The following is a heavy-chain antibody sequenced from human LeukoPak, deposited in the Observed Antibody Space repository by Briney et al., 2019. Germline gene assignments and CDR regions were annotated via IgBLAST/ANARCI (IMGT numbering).Heavy chain of an antibody. J-gene: IGHJ4*02. V-gene: IGHV3-9*01. CDR2: ISWNSGSI. Sequence: GGSLRLSCAASGFTFDDYAMHWVRQAPGKGLEWVSGISWNSGSIGYADSVKGRFTISRDNAKNSLYLQMNSLRAEDTALYYCARAGSYDFWSGYYAHWGQGTLVTVSS. CDR3: ARAGSYDFWSGYYAH. D-gene: IGHD3-3*01. CDR1: GFTFDDYA.